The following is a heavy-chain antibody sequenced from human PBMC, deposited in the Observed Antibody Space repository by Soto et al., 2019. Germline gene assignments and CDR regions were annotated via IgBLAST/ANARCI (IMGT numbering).Heavy chain of an antibody. CDR1: GYTFTSYG. CDR2: ISAYNGNT. J-gene: IGHJ5*02. V-gene: IGHV1-18*01. CDR3: ARVVAALGHWFDP. Sequence: QVQLVQSGGEVKKPGASVKVSCKASGYTFTSYGISWVRQAPGQGLEWIGRISAYNGNTNYAQKLQGRVTMTTDTSTSIANMEMRILRSNDTAMYYCARVVAALGHWFDPWGQGTLVTVSS. D-gene: IGHD2-15*01.